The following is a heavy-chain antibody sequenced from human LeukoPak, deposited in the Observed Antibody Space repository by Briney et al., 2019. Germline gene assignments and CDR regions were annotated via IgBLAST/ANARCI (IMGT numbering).Heavy chain of an antibody. V-gene: IGHV3-43*02. CDR3: AKDMAGGDGYNYAGYFDY. D-gene: IGHD5-24*01. CDR1: GFTFDDYA. J-gene: IGHJ4*02. Sequence: GGSLRLPCAASGFTFDDYAMHWVRQAPGKGLEWVSLISGDGGSTYYADSVKGRFTISRDNSKNSLYLQMNSLRTEDTASYYCAKDMAGGDGYNYAGYFDYWGQGTLVTVSS. CDR2: ISGDGGST.